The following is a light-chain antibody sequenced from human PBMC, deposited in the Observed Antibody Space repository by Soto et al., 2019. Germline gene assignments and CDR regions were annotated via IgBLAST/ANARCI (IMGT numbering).Light chain of an antibody. CDR1: QTILYGSNNKNY. V-gene: IGKV4-1*01. CDR2: WAS. CDR3: HQYYSPPFA. Sequence: IVMTQSPDSLGVSLGERATINCKSNQTILYGSNNKNYLSWYQQKPGQPPKLLIYWASTRKYGVPERFSGSESGTDFTLSNTNLQAEDVAVYYCHQYYSPPFAFGPGTKVHL. J-gene: IGKJ3*01.